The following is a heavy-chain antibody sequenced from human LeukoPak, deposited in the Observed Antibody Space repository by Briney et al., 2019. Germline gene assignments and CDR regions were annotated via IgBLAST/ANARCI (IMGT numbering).Heavy chain of an antibody. CDR2: ISAYYGNT. Sequence: GASVKVSCKDSGYTFTSYGISWLRQAPGQRLEWIGWISAYYGNTNYAQKLQGRVTVTTDTSTSTAYMELRSLRSDDTAVYYCASLPSRHDAFDLWGQGTMVTVSS. V-gene: IGHV1-18*01. J-gene: IGHJ3*01. CDR1: GYTFTSYG. CDR3: ASLPSRHDAFDL.